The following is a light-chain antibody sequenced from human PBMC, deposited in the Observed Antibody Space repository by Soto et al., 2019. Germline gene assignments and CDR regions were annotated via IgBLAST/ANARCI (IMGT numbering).Light chain of an antibody. CDR2: EVS. Sequence: QSVLTQPASVSGSPGQSITISCTGTSSDVGGYNYVSWYQQQAGKAPKLIIHEVSNRPSGVSNRFSGSKSGTSASLAISGLRSEDEADYYCASWDGSLSGHVFGTGTKLTVL. CDR3: ASWDGSLSGHV. V-gene: IGLV2-14*01. CDR1: SSDVGGYNY. J-gene: IGLJ1*01.